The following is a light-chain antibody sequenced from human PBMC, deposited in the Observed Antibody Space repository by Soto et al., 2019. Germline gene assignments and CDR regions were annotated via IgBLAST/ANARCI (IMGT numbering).Light chain of an antibody. CDR1: SSDVGGYNY. V-gene: IGLV2-8*01. CDR2: EVS. CDR3: SSYAGSQIL. J-gene: IGLJ2*01. Sequence: QSALTQPPSASGSPGQSVTISCTGTSSDVGGYNYVSWYQQHPGKAPKLMIYEVSKRPSGVPDRFSGSKSGNTASLTVSGLQAEDEADYYCSSYAGSQILFGGGTKLTVL.